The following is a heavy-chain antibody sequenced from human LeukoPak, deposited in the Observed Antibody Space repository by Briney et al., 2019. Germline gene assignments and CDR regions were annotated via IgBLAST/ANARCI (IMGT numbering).Heavy chain of an antibody. J-gene: IGHJ4*02. CDR3: ANRGATSGWLDYFDY. CDR2: ISGSGGTT. D-gene: IGHD6-19*01. CDR1: GFTFSSYA. V-gene: IGHV3-23*01. Sequence: GGSLRLSCAASGFTFSSYAMSWVRQTPGKGLKWVSAISGSGGTTYYSDSVKGRFTISRDNSKNTLYLQMNSLRAEDTAVYYCANRGATSGWLDYFDYWGQGTLVSVSS.